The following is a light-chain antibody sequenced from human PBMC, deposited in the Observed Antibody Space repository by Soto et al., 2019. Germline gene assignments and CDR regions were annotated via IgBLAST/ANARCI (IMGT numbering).Light chain of an antibody. CDR2: DNN. CDR1: SSNIGNNY. CDR3: QSYDSSLSGSTV. V-gene: IGLV1-40*01. J-gene: IGLJ1*01. Sequence: QSVLTQPPSVSAAPGQKVTISCSGSSSNIGNNYVSWYQQFPGTAPKVLIYDNNNRPSGVPDRFSASKSGTSASLAITGLQAEDEADYYCQSYDSSLSGSTVFGTGTKVTVL.